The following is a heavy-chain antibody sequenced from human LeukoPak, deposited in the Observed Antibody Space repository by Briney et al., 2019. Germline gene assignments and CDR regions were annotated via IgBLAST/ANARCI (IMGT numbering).Heavy chain of an antibody. CDR2: LSADGNAK. Sequence: GRSLRLSCIASGFTLNNYPAMHWVRQAPGKGLEWGAALSADGNAKFYADSVKGRFTISRDISRNALFLEMNSLRPQDTAMYFCARGTYSSGRCDVFDVWGQGTLVSVSS. CDR3: ARGTYSSGRCDVFDV. J-gene: IGHJ3*01. CDR1: GFTLNNYPA. V-gene: IGHV3-30-3*01. D-gene: IGHD6-19*01.